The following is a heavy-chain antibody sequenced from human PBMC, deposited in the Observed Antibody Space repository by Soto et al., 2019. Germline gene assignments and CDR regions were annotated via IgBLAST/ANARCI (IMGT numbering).Heavy chain of an antibody. J-gene: IGHJ4*02. CDR3: ARSRTFGGLTDYYFDY. V-gene: IGHV2-70*01. Sequence: ESGPTLVNPTQTLTLTCTFSGFALSTSGMCVSWIRQPPGKALEWLALIDWEDDKYYSTSLKTSLTISKDTSKNQVVLTMTNMDPVDTATYYCARSRTFGGLTDYYFDYWGQGTPVTVSS. D-gene: IGHD3-16*01. CDR1: GFALSTSGMC. CDR2: IDWEDDK.